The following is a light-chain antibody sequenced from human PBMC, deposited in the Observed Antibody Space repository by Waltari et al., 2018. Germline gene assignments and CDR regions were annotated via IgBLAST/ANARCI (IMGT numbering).Light chain of an antibody. CDR1: QSIRSW. V-gene: IGKV1-5*03. CDR3: QQYNSASRT. Sequence: DVQMTQSPSTLSASVGDRVTITCRASQSIRSWLAWYQQKPGKAPKLLIYKASSLESGVPSRFSGSGSGTEFTLTISSLQPDDFATYYCQQYNSASRTFGQGTKAEIK. CDR2: KAS. J-gene: IGKJ1*01.